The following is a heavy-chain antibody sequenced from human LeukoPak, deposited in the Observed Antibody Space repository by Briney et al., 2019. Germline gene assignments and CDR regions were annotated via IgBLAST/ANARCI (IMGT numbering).Heavy chain of an antibody. Sequence: SETLSLTCTVSGGSISSSSYYWGWIRQPPGKGLEWIGSIYYSGSTYYNPSLKSRVTISVDTSKNQFSLKLSSVTAADTAVYYCARNPRSSSWYMGYWGQGTLVTVSS. CDR3: ARNPRSSSWYMGY. V-gene: IGHV4-39*07. J-gene: IGHJ4*02. CDR1: GGSISSSSYY. CDR2: IYYSGST. D-gene: IGHD6-13*01.